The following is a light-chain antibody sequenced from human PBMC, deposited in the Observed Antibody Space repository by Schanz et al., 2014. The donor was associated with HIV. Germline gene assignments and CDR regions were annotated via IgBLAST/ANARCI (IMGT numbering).Light chain of an antibody. V-gene: IGKV1-17*01. CDR2: GAS. J-gene: IGKJ4*01. CDR1: QDIRDD. Sequence: IRMTQSPSSFSASTGDRVNITCRASQDIRDDLGWYQQKPGRAPKRLIYGASSLQSGVPSRFSGSGSGIEFTLTITSLQPEDSATYYCLQHNTFPLTFGGGTKVEIK. CDR3: LQHNTFPLT.